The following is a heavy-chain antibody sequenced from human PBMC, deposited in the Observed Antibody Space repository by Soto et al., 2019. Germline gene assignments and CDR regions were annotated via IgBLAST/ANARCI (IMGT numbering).Heavy chain of an antibody. J-gene: IGHJ4*02. CDR1: GYTFIKYY. Sequence: QVHLVQSGAEVKKPGASVKVSCKASGYTFIKYYVHWVRQAPGQGLEWMGIINPTGGSTHYAQKVQGRLSMTSDTSTSPVYLELSRLKSEDTAVYYCGRQRGAVEGYGDYYFDFWGQGTLVTVSS. D-gene: IGHD4-17*01. CDR2: INPTGGST. CDR3: GRQRGAVEGYGDYYFDF. V-gene: IGHV1-46*01.